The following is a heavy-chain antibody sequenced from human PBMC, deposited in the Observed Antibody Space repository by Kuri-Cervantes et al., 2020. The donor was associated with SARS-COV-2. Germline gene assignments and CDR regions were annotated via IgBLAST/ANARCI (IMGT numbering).Heavy chain of an antibody. CDR1: GFTFSSYW. D-gene: IGHD2/OR15-2a*01. CDR2: ISYDGSNK. J-gene: IGHJ6*02. Sequence: GESLKISCAASGFTFSSYWMHWVRQAPGKGLEWVAVISYDGSNKYYADSVKGRFTISRDNSKNTLYLQMNSLRAEDTAVYYCAKEISTTGHRYFYGMDVWGQGTTVTVSS. V-gene: IGHV3-30*18. CDR3: AKEISTTGHRYFYGMDV.